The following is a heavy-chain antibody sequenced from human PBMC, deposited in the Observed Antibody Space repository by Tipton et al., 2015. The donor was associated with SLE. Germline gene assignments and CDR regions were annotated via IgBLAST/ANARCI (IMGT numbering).Heavy chain of an antibody. CDR2: ISYDGSNK. D-gene: IGHD2-21*02. CDR3: AKGVTVVVTAIPYFDY. Sequence: RSLRLSCAASGFTFSSYSMNWVRQAPGKGLEWVAVISYDGSNKYYADSVKGRFTISRDNSKNTLYLQMNSLRAEDTAVYYCAKGVTVVVTAIPYFDYWGQGTLVTVSS. V-gene: IGHV3-30*18. J-gene: IGHJ4*02. CDR1: GFTFSSYS.